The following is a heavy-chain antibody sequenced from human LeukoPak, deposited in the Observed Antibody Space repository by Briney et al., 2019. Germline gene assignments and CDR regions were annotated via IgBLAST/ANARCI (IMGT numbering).Heavy chain of an antibody. CDR3: AKVGESGGVWKYYFDY. D-gene: IGHD2-8*02. J-gene: IGHJ4*02. Sequence: GGSLRLSCAASGFTFSSYAMSWVRQAPGKGLEWVSAISGGGGSTYYTDSVKGRFTISRDNSKNALYLQMNSLRAEDTAVYYCAKVGESGGVWKYYFDYWGQGSLVTVSS. CDR2: ISGGGGST. V-gene: IGHV3-23*01. CDR1: GFTFSSYA.